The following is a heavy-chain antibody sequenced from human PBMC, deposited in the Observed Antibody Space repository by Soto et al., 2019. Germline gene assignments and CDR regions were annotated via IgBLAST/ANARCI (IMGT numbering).Heavy chain of an antibody. Sequence: SETLSLTCTVSGGSISSYYWSWIRQPPGKGLEWIGYIYYSGSTNYNPSLKSRVTISVDTSKNQFSLKLSSVTAADTAVYYCARLTAMVDNWFDPWGQGTLVTVS. V-gene: IGHV4-59*08. CDR3: ARLTAMVDNWFDP. CDR1: GGSISSYY. J-gene: IGHJ5*02. D-gene: IGHD5-18*01. CDR2: IYYSGST.